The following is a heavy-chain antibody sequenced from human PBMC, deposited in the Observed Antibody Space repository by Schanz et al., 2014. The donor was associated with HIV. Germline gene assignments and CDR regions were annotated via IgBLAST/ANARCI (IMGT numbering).Heavy chain of an antibody. CDR2: ISYDGSNK. J-gene: IGHJ6*02. V-gene: IGHV3-30*18. Sequence: QVQLVESGGGVVQPGMSLTLSCAASGFTFSNFGMHWVRQAPGKGLEWVALISYDGSNKYYSDSVKGRFTISRDNSRNTLYLEMNSLRADDTAVYYCAKDEYYYGSGSYRYFYCGKDVWGQGTTVTVSS. D-gene: IGHD3-10*01. CDR1: GFTFSNFG. CDR3: AKDEYYYGSGSYRYFYCGKDV.